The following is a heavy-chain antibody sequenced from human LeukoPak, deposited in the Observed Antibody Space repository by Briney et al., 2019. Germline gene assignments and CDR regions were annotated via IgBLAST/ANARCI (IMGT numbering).Heavy chain of an antibody. CDR3: ARSRELHFDY. D-gene: IGHD3-10*01. CDR1: GGSISSSSYY. J-gene: IGHJ4*02. CDR2: IYYSGST. Sequence: PSETLSLTCTVSGGSISSSSYYWGWIRQPPGKGLEWIGSIYYSGSTYYNPSLKSRVTISVDTSKNQFSLKLSSVTAADTAVCYCARSRELHFDYWGQGTLVTVSS. V-gene: IGHV4-39*01.